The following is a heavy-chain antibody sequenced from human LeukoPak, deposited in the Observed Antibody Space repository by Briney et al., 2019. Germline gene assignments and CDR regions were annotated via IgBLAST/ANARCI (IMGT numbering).Heavy chain of an antibody. CDR3: GRSLLAQGPIDY. J-gene: IGHJ4*02. CDR2: ISESGTYV. Sequence: GGSLRLSCAASGFTFDDYGMNWVRQAPGKGLEWVSFISESGTYVYYADSMKGRLTISRDNAKNSPFLQMNSLGAEDTAVYYCGRSLLAQGPIDYWGQGTLVTVSS. CDR1: GFTFDDYG. V-gene: IGHV3-21*06.